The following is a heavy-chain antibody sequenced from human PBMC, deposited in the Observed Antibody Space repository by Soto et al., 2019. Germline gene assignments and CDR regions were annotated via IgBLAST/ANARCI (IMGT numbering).Heavy chain of an antibody. V-gene: IGHV4-4*02. CDR2: IYHSGST. CDR3: ARNEYSSGWYWPY. D-gene: IGHD6-19*01. CDR1: GGSISSSNW. Sequence: QVQLQESGPGLVKPSGTLSLTCAVSGGSISSSNWWSWVRQPPGKGLEWMGEIYHSGSTNYNPSLKSRVPISVDKSKNQFSLELSSVTAADTAVYYCARNEYSSGWYWPYWGQGTLVTVSS. J-gene: IGHJ4*02.